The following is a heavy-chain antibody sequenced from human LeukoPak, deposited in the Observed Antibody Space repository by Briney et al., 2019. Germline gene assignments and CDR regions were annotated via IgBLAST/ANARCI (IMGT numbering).Heavy chain of an antibody. J-gene: IGHJ5*02. CDR2: INPSGGST. CDR1: GSTFTSYY. Sequence: AGSLSLSCAASGSTFTSYYIHWVRQAPGQGLERMGIINPSGGSTSYAQKFQGRVTMTRDMSTSTVYMELSSLRSEDTAVYYCARGGAITIFGVVIIRGGFDPWGQGTLVTVSS. CDR3: ARGGAITIFGVVIIRGGFDP. V-gene: IGHV1-46*01. D-gene: IGHD3-3*01.